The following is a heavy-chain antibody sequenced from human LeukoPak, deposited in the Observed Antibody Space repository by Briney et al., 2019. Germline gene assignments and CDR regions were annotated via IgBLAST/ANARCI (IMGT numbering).Heavy chain of an antibody. CDR2: IYYSGST. CDR3: ARARGDSSSPTDYFDY. D-gene: IGHD3-22*01. J-gene: IGHJ4*02. CDR1: GFTFSSYG. Sequence: LRLSCAASGFTFSSYGMHWVRQAPGKGLEWIGSIYYSGSTYYNPSLKSRVTISVDTSKNQFSLKLSSVTAADTAVYYCARARGDSSSPTDYFDYWGQGTLVTVSS. V-gene: IGHV4-39*07.